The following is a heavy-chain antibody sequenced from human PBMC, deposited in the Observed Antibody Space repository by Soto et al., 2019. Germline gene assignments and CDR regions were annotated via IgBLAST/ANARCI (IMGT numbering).Heavy chain of an antibody. D-gene: IGHD3-3*01. Sequence: QVQLVQSGAEVKKPGASVKVSCKASGYTFTSYDINWVRQATGQGLEWMGWMNPNSGNTGYAQKFQGRVTMTRNTSISTAYMELSSLGSEDTAVYYCGRVFSWASYYDFWSGYYNYYYYGMDVWGQGNTVTVSS. CDR1: GYTFTSYD. V-gene: IGHV1-8*01. CDR3: GRVFSWASYYDFWSGYYNYYYYGMDV. J-gene: IGHJ6*02. CDR2: MNPNSGNT.